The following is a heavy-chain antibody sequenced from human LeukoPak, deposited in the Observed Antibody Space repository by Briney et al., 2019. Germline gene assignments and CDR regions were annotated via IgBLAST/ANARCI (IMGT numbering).Heavy chain of an antibody. CDR2: IYYSGST. J-gene: IGHJ4*02. CDR1: GGSISSSSYY. V-gene: IGHV4-39*01. CDR3: ARTAAAGGGLDYFDY. D-gene: IGHD6-13*01. Sequence: PSETLSLTCTVSGGSISSSSYYWGWIRQPPGKGLEWIGSIYYSGSTYYSPSLKSRVTISVDTSKNQFSLKLSSVTAADTAVYYCARTAAAGGGLDYFDYWGQGTLVTVSS.